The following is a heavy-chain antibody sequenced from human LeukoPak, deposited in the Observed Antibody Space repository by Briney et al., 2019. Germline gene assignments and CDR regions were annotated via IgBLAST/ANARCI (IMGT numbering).Heavy chain of an antibody. CDR2: MYSRGST. D-gene: IGHD4-17*01. V-gene: IGHV4-59*08. CDR1: GGYISSYS. J-gene: IGHJ3*02. CDR3: ARHYLYGDPPAFDI. Sequence: SETLSLTCTVSGGYISSYSWSWIRQPPGRGLEWIGYMYSRGSTNDNPSLKSRVTISRDTSKNQLSLRVTSVTAADTAMYYCARHYLYGDPPAFDIWGQGTMVTVSS.